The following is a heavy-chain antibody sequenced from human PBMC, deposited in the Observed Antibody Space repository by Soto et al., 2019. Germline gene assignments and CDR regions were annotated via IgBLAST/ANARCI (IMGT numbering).Heavy chain of an antibody. CDR1: GYTFTSYG. D-gene: IGHD5-18*01. J-gene: IGHJ4*02. V-gene: IGHV1-18*01. CDR3: AGGGFAYGYLDF. CDR2: ISTYKIDT. Sequence: VHLVQSGAEVKKPGASLKVSCKTSGYTFTSYGIVWVRQAPGQGLEWMGWISTYKIDTKYAEKFKGRVTMSTDTSTTTAYMELTSLTSDDTAMDYCAGGGFAYGYLDFWGQGTLASVSS.